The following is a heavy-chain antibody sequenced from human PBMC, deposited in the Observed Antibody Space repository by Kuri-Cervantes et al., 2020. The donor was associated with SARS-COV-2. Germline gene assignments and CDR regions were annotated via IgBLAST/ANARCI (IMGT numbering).Heavy chain of an antibody. Sequence: SETLSLTCAVSGYSISSGYYWGWIRQPPGKGLEWIGSIYHSGSTYYNPSLKSRVTISVDTSKNQFSLKLSSVTAADTAVYYCARYYIVVVPAAANWFDPWGQGTLVTVSS. D-gene: IGHD2-2*01. CDR3: ARYYIVVVPAAANWFDP. J-gene: IGHJ5*02. CDR2: IYHSGST. CDR1: GYSISSGYY. V-gene: IGHV4-38-2*01.